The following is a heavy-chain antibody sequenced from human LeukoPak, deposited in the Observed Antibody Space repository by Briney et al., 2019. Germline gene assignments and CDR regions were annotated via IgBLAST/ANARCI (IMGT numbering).Heavy chain of an antibody. CDR1: GGTFSSYA. Sequence: SVKVSCKASGGTFSSYAISWVRQAPGQGLEWMGRIIPIFGTANYAQKFQGRVTITTDESTSTAYMELSSLRSEDTAVYYCARASYVRDAFDIWGQGTMVTVSS. D-gene: IGHD3-10*02. J-gene: IGHJ3*02. CDR3: ARASYVRDAFDI. CDR2: IIPIFGTA. V-gene: IGHV1-69*05.